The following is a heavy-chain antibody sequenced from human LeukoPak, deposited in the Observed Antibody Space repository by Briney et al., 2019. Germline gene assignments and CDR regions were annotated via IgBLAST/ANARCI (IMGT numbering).Heavy chain of an antibody. V-gene: IGHV4-59*12. CDR3: ARDGEWELLDP. CDR2: IYYSGST. D-gene: IGHD1-26*01. Sequence: SETLSLTCTVSGGSIGSYYWSWIRQPPGKGLEWIGYIYYSGSTNYNPSLKSRVTISVDTSKNQFSLKLSSVTAADTAVYYCARDGEWELLDPWGQGTLVTVSS. CDR1: GGSIGSYY. J-gene: IGHJ5*02.